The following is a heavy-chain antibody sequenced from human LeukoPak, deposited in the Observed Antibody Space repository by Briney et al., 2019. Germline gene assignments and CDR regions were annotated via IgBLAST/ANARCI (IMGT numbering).Heavy chain of an antibody. CDR2: IRYDGYKK. V-gene: IGHV3-30*02. CDR3: ARNAHSFGSSGYYFHF. CDR1: GFTLSEYG. Sequence: PGGSLRLSCAPSGFTLSEYGMHWVRHAPGKGLEWITFIRYDGYKKYYIDSVKGRFTTSRDNSKNTVSLKMSSLRDEDTSVYYCARNAHSFGSSGYYFHFWGQGTRVTVSS. J-gene: IGHJ4*02. D-gene: IGHD3-22*01.